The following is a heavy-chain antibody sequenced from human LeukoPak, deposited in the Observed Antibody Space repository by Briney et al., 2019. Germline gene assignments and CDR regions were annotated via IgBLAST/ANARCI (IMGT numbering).Heavy chain of an antibody. V-gene: IGHV3-7*03. Sequence: GGSLRLSCAASGFTFSNYWMSWVRQAPGKGPEWVGDIKTDGSDKYYVGSVKGRFTISRDNAKNSLYLQMNSLRAEDTAVYYCARDSLIQYGSGSYWGFDYWGQGVLVTVSS. CDR1: GFTFSNYW. J-gene: IGHJ4*02. CDR2: IKTDGSDK. CDR3: ARDSLIQYGSGSYWGFDY. D-gene: IGHD3-10*01.